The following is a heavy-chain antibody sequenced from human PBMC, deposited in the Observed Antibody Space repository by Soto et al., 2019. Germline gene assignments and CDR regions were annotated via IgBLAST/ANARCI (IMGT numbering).Heavy chain of an antibody. Sequence: GGSRRLSCAASGFTFSSYGMHGVRQTPAKGLEWVAVISYDGYNKYYADSVKGRFTISRDNSKNTLYLQMNGLRAEDTAVYYCAKSYYYDSSGSIMDVWGQGTTVTVSS. D-gene: IGHD3-22*01. CDR1: GFTFSSYG. J-gene: IGHJ6*02. V-gene: IGHV3-30*18. CDR3: AKSYYYDSSGSIMDV. CDR2: ISYDGYNK.